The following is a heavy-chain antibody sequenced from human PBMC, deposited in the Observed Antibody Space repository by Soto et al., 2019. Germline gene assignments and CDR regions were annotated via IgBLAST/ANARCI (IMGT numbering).Heavy chain of an antibody. CDR3: ARDTSGGWYPAPDVLDI. CDR1: DGTIASGGYL. CDR2: IYYTGST. J-gene: IGHJ3*02. V-gene: IGHV4-31*03. Sequence: QLQLQESGPGLVKPSQTLSLTCTVSDGTIASGGYLWNWIRQFPGKGLEWIGYIYYTGSTDYNPSLKSRVTISIDASKSQFSLRLSSVTAADTAVYYCARDTSGGWYPAPDVLDIWGQGTMVTVSS. D-gene: IGHD6-13*01.